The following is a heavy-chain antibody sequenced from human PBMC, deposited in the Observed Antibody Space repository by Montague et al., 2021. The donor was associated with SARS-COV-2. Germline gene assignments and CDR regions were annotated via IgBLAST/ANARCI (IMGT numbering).Heavy chain of an antibody. Sequence: SETLSLTCAVYGGSLSGDHWSWIRQPPGKGLEWIGEVNHSGHTNYNVSLKSRVSMPVDTSKSQFSLKVRSVTAADTAVYYCARGPVGVAARLRYYFDSGAREPWSPSPQ. CDR1: GGSLSGDH. CDR3: ARGPVGVAARLRYYFD. J-gene: IGHJ4*02. V-gene: IGHV4-34*01. CDR2: VNHSGHT. D-gene: IGHD6-6*01.